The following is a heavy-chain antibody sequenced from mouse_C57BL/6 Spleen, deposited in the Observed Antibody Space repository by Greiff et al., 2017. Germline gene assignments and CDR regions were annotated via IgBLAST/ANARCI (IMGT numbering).Heavy chain of an antibody. CDR3: ARQYSNFWFAY. CDR2: ISGGGGNT. J-gene: IGHJ3*01. Sequence: DVMLVESGGGLVKPGGSLKLSCAASGFTFSSYTMSWVRQTPEKRLEWVATISGGGGNTYYPDSVKGRFTISRDNAKNTLYLQMSSLRSEDTALYYCARQYSNFWFAYWGQGTLVTVSA. D-gene: IGHD2-5*01. CDR1: GFTFSSYT. V-gene: IGHV5-9*01.